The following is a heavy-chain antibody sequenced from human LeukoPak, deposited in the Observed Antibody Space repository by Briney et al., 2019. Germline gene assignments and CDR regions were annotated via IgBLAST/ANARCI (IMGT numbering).Heavy chain of an antibody. CDR1: GYSISSGYY. CDR3: ARDLGYCSSTSCRGDY. V-gene: IGHV4-38-2*02. CDR2: ICHSGST. D-gene: IGHD2-2*01. J-gene: IGHJ4*02. Sequence: SETLSLTCTVSGYSISSGYYWGWIRQPPGKGLEWIGSICHSGSTYYNPSLKSRVTMSVDTSKTQFSLKLSSVTAADTAVYYCARDLGYCSSTSCRGDYWGQGTLVTVSS.